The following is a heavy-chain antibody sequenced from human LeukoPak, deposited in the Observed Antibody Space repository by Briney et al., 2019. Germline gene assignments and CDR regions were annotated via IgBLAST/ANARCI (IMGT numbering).Heavy chain of an antibody. D-gene: IGHD3-10*01. CDR2: IYYSGST. J-gene: IGHJ3*02. Sequence: PSETLSLTCTVSGGSISSGGYSWSWIRQHPGKGLEWIGYIYYSGSTYYNPSLKSRVTISVDTSKNQFSLKLSSVTAADTAVYYCARAYTGSGSYYNLDDAFDIWGQGTMVTVSS. CDR3: ARAYTGSGSYYNLDDAFDI. CDR1: GGSISSGGYS. V-gene: IGHV4-31*03.